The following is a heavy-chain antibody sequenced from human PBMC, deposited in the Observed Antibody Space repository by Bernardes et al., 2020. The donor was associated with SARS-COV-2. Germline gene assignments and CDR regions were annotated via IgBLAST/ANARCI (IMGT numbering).Heavy chain of an antibody. D-gene: IGHD6-13*01. CDR1: RFTFINSA. CDR2: IVVDSGNT. Sequence: SVKVSCKASRFTFINSAVQWVRQARGQRLEWIGWIVVDSGNTYYAQDFQDRVTISRDMSTTTVFMELSSLRSEDTAVYYCAAPKGDSIWPYYFDSWGQGTLVTGYS. V-gene: IGHV1-58*01. CDR3: AAPKGDSIWPYYFDS. J-gene: IGHJ4*02.